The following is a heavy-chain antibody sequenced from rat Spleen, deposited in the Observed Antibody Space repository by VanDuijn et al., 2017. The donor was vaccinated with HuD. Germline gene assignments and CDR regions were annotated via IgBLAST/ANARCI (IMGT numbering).Heavy chain of an antibody. CDR3: TTGPPNNYYVMDA. CDR1: GFTFSNYD. Sequence: EVQLVESGGGLVQPGRSMKLSCAASGFTFSNYDMAWVRQAPTKGLEWVASISYDGSSTYYRDSVKGRFTISRDNAKSTLYLQMDSLRSEDTATYYCTTGPPNNYYVMDAWGQGASVTVSS. D-gene: IGHD1-10*01. V-gene: IGHV5-20*01. CDR2: ISYDGSST. J-gene: IGHJ4*01.